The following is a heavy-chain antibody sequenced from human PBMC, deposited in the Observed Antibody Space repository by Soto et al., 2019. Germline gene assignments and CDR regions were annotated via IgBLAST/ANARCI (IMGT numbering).Heavy chain of an antibody. D-gene: IGHD2-2*01. V-gene: IGHV3-23*01. Sequence: GGSLRLSCAASGFTFSNYAMNWVRQAPGKGLEWVSTISDSGSTYYADSVKGRFTISRDNSKNTLYLQMNSLRAEDTAVYFCAKGGEGICSSTSCLYYFDYWGQGTLVTVSS. CDR1: GFTFSNYA. CDR2: ISDSGST. J-gene: IGHJ4*02. CDR3: AKGGEGICSSTSCLYYFDY.